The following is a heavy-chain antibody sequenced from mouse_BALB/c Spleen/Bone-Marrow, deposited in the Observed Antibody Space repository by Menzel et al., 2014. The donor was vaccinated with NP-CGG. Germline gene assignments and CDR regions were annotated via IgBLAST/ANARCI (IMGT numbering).Heavy chain of an antibody. D-gene: IGHD2-4*01. CDR3: ARHMIRGFAY. V-gene: IGHV5-12-1*01. CDR2: ISSGGGST. Sequence: EVQGVESGGGLVKPGGSLKLSCAASGFAFSSYDMSWVRQTPEKRLEWVAYISSGGGSTYYSDTVKGRFTISRDNAKNTLYLEMSSLKSEDTAMYYCARHMIRGFAYWGQVRLWSLSLQ. J-gene: IGHJ3*01. CDR1: GFAFSSYD.